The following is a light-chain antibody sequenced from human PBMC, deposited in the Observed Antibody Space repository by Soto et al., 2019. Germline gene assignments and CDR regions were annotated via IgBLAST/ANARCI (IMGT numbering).Light chain of an antibody. V-gene: IGLV1-40*01. CDR3: QSYDSSPRGYV. Sequence: QSVLTQPPSVSGAPGQSVTISCTGSSSNIGAGYDVHWYQQLPGTAPKLLIYGNSNRPSGVPDRFSGSKSGTSASLAITGLQAEDEADYYCQSYDSSPRGYVFGTGTKVTVL. J-gene: IGLJ1*01. CDR1: SSNIGAGYD. CDR2: GNS.